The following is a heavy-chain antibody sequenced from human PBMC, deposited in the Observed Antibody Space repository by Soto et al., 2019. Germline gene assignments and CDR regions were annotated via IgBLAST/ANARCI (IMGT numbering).Heavy chain of an antibody. CDR3: ARDGGAYYDSSGYYPFDY. CDR2: ISYDGSNK. V-gene: IGHV3-30-3*01. CDR1: GFTFSSYA. J-gene: IGHJ4*02. Sequence: GGSLRLSCAASGFTFSSYAMHWVRQAPGKGLEWVAVISYDGSNKYYADSVKGRFTISRDNSKNTLYLQMNSLRAEDTAVYYCARDGGAYYDSSGYYPFDYWGQGTLVTVSS. D-gene: IGHD3-22*01.